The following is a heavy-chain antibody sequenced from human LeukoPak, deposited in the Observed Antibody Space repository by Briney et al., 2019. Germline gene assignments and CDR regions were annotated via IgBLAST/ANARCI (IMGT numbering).Heavy chain of an antibody. D-gene: IGHD2-21*02. CDR2: IYSVGTT. Sequence: GGSLRLSCAASGFTVSNNCMGWVRQAPAKGLEWVSVIYSVGTTYYADSVRGRFTISRDNSKNTLYLQMNSLRVEDTAVYYCAGSIAYCGGDCRFGDYWGQGTLVTVSS. CDR3: AGSIAYCGGDCRFGDY. CDR1: GFTVSNNC. V-gene: IGHV3-66*01. J-gene: IGHJ4*02.